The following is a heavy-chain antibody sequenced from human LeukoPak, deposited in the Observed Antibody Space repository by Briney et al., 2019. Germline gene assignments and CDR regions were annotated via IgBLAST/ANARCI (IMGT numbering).Heavy chain of an antibody. J-gene: IGHJ6*02. CDR3: ARDRRFGELLNYGMDV. D-gene: IGHD3-10*01. V-gene: IGHV1-69*04. CDR1: GGTFSSYA. Sequence: ASVKVSRKASGGTFSSYAISWVRQAPGQGLEWMGRIIPILGIANYAQKFQGRVTITADKSTSTAYMELSSLRSEDTAVYYCARDRRFGELLNYGMDVWGQGTTVTVSS. CDR2: IIPILGIA.